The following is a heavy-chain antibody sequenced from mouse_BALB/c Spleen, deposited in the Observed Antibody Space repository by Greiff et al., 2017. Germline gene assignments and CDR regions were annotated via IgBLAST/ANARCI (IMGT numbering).Heavy chain of an antibody. CDR3: AREGWLLRNYAMDY. Sequence: VKLMESGAELAKPGASVKMSCKASGYTFTSYWMHWVKQRPGQGLEWIGYINPSTGYTEYNQKFKDKATLTADKSSSTAYMQLSSLTSEDSAVYYCAREGWLLRNYAMDYWGQGTSVTVSS. J-gene: IGHJ4*01. V-gene: IGHV1-7*01. CDR2: INPSTGYT. CDR1: GYTFTSYW. D-gene: IGHD2-3*01.